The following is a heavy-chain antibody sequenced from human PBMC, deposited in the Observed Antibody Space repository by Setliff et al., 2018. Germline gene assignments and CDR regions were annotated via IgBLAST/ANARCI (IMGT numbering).Heavy chain of an antibody. D-gene: IGHD3-22*01. Sequence: ASVKVSCKTSGYTFTSYYMHWVRQAPGQGLEWMGIINPSGGSTSYAQKFQGRVTMTRDTSTSTVYMELSSLRSEDTAVYYCARDPNYYDSSGQLLGDAFDIWGQGTMVTVSS. V-gene: IGHV1-46*01. CDR2: INPSGGST. CDR1: GYTFTSYY. CDR3: ARDPNYYDSSGQLLGDAFDI. J-gene: IGHJ3*02.